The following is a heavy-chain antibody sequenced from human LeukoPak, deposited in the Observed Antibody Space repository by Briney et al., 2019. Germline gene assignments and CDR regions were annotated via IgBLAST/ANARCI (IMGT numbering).Heavy chain of an antibody. CDR1: EFAFSDFY. CDR2: ISSSSSHT. CDR3: ARTNLGSGWRFDY. Sequence: GGSLRLSCGASEFAFSDFYMTWIRQAPGKGLEWVSYISSSSSHTNYADSVKGRFTISRDNAKNSLYLQMNSLRAEGTAVYYCARTNLGSGWRFDYWGQGTLVTVSS. J-gene: IGHJ4*02. D-gene: IGHD6-19*01. V-gene: IGHV3-11*06.